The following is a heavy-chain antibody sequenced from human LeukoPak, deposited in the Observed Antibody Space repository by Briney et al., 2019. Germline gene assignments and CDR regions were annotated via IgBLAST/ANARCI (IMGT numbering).Heavy chain of an antibody. CDR1: GYTFTGYY. CDR3: ARGALKLLWFREPSFCYFDY. CDR2: INPNSGGT. D-gene: IGHD3-10*01. Sequence: ASVKVSCRASGYTFTGYYMHWVRQAPGQGLEWMGWINPNSGGTNYAQKFQGRVTMTRDTSISTAYMELSRLRSDDTAVDYCARGALKLLWFREPSFCYFDYWGQGTLVTVSS. V-gene: IGHV1-2*02. J-gene: IGHJ4*02.